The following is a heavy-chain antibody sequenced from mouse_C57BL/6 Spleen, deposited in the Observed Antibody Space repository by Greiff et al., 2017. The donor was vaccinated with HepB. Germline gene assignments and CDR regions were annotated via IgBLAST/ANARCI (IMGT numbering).Heavy chain of an antibody. Sequence: VQLQQSGPELVKPGASVKLSCKASGYTFTSYDINWVKQRPGQGLEWIGWIYPRDGSTKYNEKFNGKATLTVDTSSSTAYMELHSLTSEDSAVYVCARRGGGRTGYFDYWGQGTTLTVAS. J-gene: IGHJ2*01. V-gene: IGHV1-85*01. D-gene: IGHD4-1*01. CDR1: GYTFTSYD. CDR2: IYPRDGST. CDR3: ARRGGGRTGYFDY.